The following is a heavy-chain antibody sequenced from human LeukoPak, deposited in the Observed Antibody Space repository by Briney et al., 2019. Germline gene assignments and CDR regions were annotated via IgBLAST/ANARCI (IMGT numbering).Heavy chain of an antibody. J-gene: IGHJ3*02. CDR2: IYYSGST. CDR1: GGSISSYY. V-gene: IGHV4-59*01. CDR3: ARVFRYYRGVDAFDI. D-gene: IGHD2/OR15-2a*01. Sequence: SETLSLTCTVSGGSISSYYWSWIRQPPGKGLEWIGYIYYSGSTNYNPSLKSRVTISVDTSKNQFSLKLSSVTAADTAVYYCARVFRYYRGVDAFDIWGQGTMVTVSS.